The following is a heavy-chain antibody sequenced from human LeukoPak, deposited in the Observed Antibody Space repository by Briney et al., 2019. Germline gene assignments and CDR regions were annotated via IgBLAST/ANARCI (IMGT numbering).Heavy chain of an antibody. CDR1: GGSISSGSYY. Sequence: SETLSLTCTVSGGSISSGSYYWSWIRQPAGKGLEWIGRIYTSGSTNYNPSLKSRVTISVDTSKNQFSLKLSSVTAADTAVYYRARARRMDNFDYWGQGTLVTVSS. J-gene: IGHJ4*02. CDR2: IYTSGST. CDR3: ARARRMDNFDY. V-gene: IGHV4-61*02. D-gene: IGHD3/OR15-3a*01.